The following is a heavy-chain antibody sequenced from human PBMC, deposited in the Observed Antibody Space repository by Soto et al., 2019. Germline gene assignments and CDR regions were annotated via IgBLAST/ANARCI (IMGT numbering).Heavy chain of an antibody. Sequence: PSETLSLTRTVSGGCISSDYWSWIRQPPGKGLEWIGAIYYSGSTYYNPSLKSRVTISVDTSKNQFSLKLSSVTAADTAVYYCATSNWFDPWGQGTLVTVSS. CDR2: IYYSGST. V-gene: IGHV4-59*04. CDR1: GGCISSDY. J-gene: IGHJ5*02. CDR3: ATSNWFDP. D-gene: IGHD2-2*01.